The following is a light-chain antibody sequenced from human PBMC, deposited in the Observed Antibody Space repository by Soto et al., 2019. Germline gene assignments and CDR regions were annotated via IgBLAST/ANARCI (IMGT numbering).Light chain of an antibody. CDR3: QQYYEPPLT. V-gene: IGKV4-1*01. CDR2: WAS. CDR1: QSVLFSSNNNNY. J-gene: IGKJ5*01. Sequence: DIVATQSPDSLAVSLGERATINCKSSQSVLFSSNNNNYLAWYQQKPGQPPKLLIYWASIRESGVTDRFSGSAMGTDYTLTNSSLQGEDAAVYYRQQYYEPPLTIGQGTRLEIK.